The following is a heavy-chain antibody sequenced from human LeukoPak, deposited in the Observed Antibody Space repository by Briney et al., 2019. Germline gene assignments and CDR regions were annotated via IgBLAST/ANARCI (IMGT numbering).Heavy chain of an antibody. CDR3: ARAYYDSSGYCDFDY. V-gene: IGHV1-18*01. CDR2: ISAYNGNT. CDR1: GYTFTSYG. J-gene: IGHJ4*02. Sequence: ASVKVSCKASGYTFTSYGISWVRQAPGQGLEWMGWISAYNGNTNYAQKLQGRVTMTTDTSTSTAYRELRSLRSDDTAVYYCARAYYDSSGYCDFDYWGQGTLVTVSS. D-gene: IGHD3-22*01.